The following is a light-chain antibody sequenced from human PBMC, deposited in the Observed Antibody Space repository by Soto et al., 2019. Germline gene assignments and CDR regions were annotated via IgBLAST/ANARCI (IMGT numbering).Light chain of an antibody. J-gene: IGLJ1*01. CDR3: AAWDDNLNAYV. Sequence: QSVLTQPPSASGSPGQSVAISCTGTSSDVGGYNYVSWYQQHPGKAPKLMIYEVNKRPSGVPDRFSGSKSGNTASLTVSGLRSDDEADYYCAAWDDNLNAYVFGSGTKVTVL. CDR1: SSDVGGYNY. CDR2: EVN. V-gene: IGLV2-8*01.